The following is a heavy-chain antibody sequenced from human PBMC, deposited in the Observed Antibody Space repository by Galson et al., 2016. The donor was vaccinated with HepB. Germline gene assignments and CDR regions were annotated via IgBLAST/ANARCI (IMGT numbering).Heavy chain of an antibody. CDR2: IYYSGSS. J-gene: IGHJ4*02. V-gene: IGHV4-30-4*01. D-gene: IGHD6-13*01. CDR1: GASISGGDYY. Sequence: TLSLTCSVSGASISGGDYYWSWIRQPPGKGLEWLGYIYYSGSSYYNPSLQSRVTISVDTSKNQFSLKLNSVTAADTAMYYCAMSIAAAAAGDHWGQGTLVTVSS. CDR3: AMSIAAAAAGDH.